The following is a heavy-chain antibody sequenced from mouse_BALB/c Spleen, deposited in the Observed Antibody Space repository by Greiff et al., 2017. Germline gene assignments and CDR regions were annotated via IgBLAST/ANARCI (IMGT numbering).Heavy chain of an antibody. Sequence: EVQLQQSGAELVRPGALVKLSCKASGFNIKDYYMHWVKQRPEQGLEWIGWIDPENGNTIYDTKFQGKASITADTSSNTAYLQLSSLTSEDTAVYYCARWYYAMDYWGQGTSVTVSS. J-gene: IGHJ4*01. CDR2: IDPENGNT. CDR3: ARWYYAMDY. CDR1: GFNIKDYY. V-gene: IGHV14-1*02.